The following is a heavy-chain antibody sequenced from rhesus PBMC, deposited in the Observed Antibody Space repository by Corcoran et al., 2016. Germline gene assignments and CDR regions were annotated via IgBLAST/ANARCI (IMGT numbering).Heavy chain of an antibody. V-gene: IGHV1-111*02. D-gene: IGHD6-25*01. CDR2: VDPEEGEA. Sequence: EVQLVQSGAEVKKPGASVKLSCQASGSTFPDYYLHWVRQSPGKGLEWMGRVDPEEGEAIHAQKFHDRVTITAETSTDTAYMELSSLRSEDTAVYYGATDPGAAADYWGQGVRVTVSS. J-gene: IGHJ4*01. CDR3: ATDPGAAADY. CDR1: GSTFPDYY.